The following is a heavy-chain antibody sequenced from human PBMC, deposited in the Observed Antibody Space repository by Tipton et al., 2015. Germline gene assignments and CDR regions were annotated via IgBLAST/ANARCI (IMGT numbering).Heavy chain of an antibody. V-gene: IGHV4-61*01. D-gene: IGHD3-16*01. CDR2: INYNGDT. CDR1: GGSVSSRTYY. J-gene: IGHJ5*02. Sequence: TLSLTCTVSGGSVSSRTYYWSWIRQAPGKGLELIGYINYNGDTNYNPSLKGRVTISLDTSKNQFSLRLSSVTAADAAVYYCARDLGPIHPWGQGILVTVSS. CDR3: ARDLGPIHP.